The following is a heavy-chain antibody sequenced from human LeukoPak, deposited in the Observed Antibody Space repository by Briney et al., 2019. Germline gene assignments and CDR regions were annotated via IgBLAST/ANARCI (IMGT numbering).Heavy chain of an antibody. Sequence: PGGSLRLSCAASGFIFSDSWMTWVRQAPGKGLEWVATIGKNQYYADSVKGRFTISKDNSKNMMYLQMDSLGVDDTAIYYCAKGSNGDYDNWGQGTLVTVSS. V-gene: IGHV3-23*01. D-gene: IGHD4-17*01. CDR2: IGKNQ. CDR3: AKGSNGDYDN. J-gene: IGHJ4*02. CDR1: GFIFSDSW.